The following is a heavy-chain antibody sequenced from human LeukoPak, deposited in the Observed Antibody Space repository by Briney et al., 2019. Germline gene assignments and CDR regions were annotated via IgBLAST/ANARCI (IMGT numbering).Heavy chain of an antibody. D-gene: IGHD3-9*01. V-gene: IGHV3-7*03. CDR1: GFTFSSYW. CDR3: ARSRNYDILTGYRYYYYYYGMDV. CDR2: IKQDGSEK. J-gene: IGHJ6*02. Sequence: GGSLRLSCAASGFTFSSYWMSWVGQAPGRGLEWVANIKQDGSEKYYVDSAKGRFTISRDNAKNSLYLQMNSLRAEDTAVYYCARSRNYDILTGYRYYYYYYGMDVWGQGTTVTVSS.